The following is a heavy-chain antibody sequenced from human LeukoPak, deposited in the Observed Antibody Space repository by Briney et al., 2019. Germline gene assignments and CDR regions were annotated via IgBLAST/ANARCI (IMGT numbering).Heavy chain of an antibody. V-gene: IGHV4-59*08. Sequence: SETLSLTCTVSGGSISSYYWSWIRQSSGRGLEWIGYTFYSGSTNYNPSLRSRVTMSVDTSKNQFSLTVRSVTAADTAVYYCARHPSAMANFDGWGQGTLVTVSS. CDR3: ARHPSAMANFDG. D-gene: IGHD2-2*01. CDR2: TFYSGST. J-gene: IGHJ4*02. CDR1: GGSISSYY.